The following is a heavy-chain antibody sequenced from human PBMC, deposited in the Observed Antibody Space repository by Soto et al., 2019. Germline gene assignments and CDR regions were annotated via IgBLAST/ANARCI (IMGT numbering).Heavy chain of an antibody. CDR2: IYYSGST. D-gene: IGHD2-15*01. CDR3: ARLARSGSEDWVVAATDDNWFDP. J-gene: IGHJ5*02. Sequence: SETLSLTCTVSGGSISSYYWSWIRQPPGKGLEWIGYIYYSGSTNYNPSLKSRVTISVDTSKNQFSLKLSSVTAADTAVYYCARLARSGSEDWVVAATDDNWFDPWGQGTLVTVSS. CDR1: GGSISSYY. V-gene: IGHV4-59*08.